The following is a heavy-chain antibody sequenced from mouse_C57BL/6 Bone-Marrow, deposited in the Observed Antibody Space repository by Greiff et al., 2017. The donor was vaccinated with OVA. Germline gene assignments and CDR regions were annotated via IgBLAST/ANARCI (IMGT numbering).Heavy chain of an antibody. Sequence: QVQLKQSGAELARPGASVKLSCKASGYTFTSYGISWVKQRTGQGLEWIGEIYPRSGNTYYNEKFKGKATLTADKSSSTAYMELRSLTSEDSAVYFCVGTTVVAPYYYAMDYWGQGTSVTVAS. J-gene: IGHJ4*01. D-gene: IGHD1-1*01. CDR2: IYPRSGNT. CDR3: VGTTVVAPYYYAMDY. CDR1: GYTFTSYG. V-gene: IGHV1-81*01.